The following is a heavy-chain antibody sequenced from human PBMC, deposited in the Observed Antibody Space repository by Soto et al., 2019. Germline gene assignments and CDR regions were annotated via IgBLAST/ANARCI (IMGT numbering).Heavy chain of an antibody. D-gene: IGHD2-15*01. CDR2: IYYSGST. CDR3: ARIGSVGGAFDI. Sequence: SETLSLTCTVSGGSISSSSYYWGWIRQPPGKGLEWIGSIYYSGSTYYNPSLKSRVTISVDTSKNQFSLKLSSVTAADTAAYYCARIGSVGGAFDIWGQGTMVTVSS. CDR1: GGSISSSSYY. J-gene: IGHJ3*02. V-gene: IGHV4-39*01.